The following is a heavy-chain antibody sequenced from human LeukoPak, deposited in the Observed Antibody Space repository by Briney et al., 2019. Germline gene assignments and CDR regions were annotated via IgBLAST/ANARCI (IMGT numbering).Heavy chain of an antibody. CDR3: ARHSFARPFDS. Sequence: SETLSLTCTVSGASIFGSYWSWIRQPPGKGLEWIGYIYYTGDSNYNPSLKSRATLSLDTSRSQFSLMLSSVTAADTAIYYCARHSFARPFDSWGQGTLVTVSS. CDR2: IYYTGDS. CDR1: GASIFGSY. J-gene: IGHJ4*02. V-gene: IGHV4-59*08. D-gene: IGHD6-6*01.